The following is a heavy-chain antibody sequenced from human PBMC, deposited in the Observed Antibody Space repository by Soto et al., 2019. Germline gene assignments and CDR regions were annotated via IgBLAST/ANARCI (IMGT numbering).Heavy chain of an antibody. CDR2: IWYDGSNK. Sequence: QVQLVESGGGVVQPGRSLRLSCAASGFTFSSYGMHWVRQAPGKGLEWVAVIWYDGSNKYYADTVKGRFTISRDNSKNTLYLQLNTLSAEDTAVYYCARGLLTGPHIHHDMDVWGQGTTVTVSS. CDR3: ARGLLTGPHIHHDMDV. D-gene: IGHD3-9*01. J-gene: IGHJ6*02. CDR1: GFTFSSYG. V-gene: IGHV3-33*01.